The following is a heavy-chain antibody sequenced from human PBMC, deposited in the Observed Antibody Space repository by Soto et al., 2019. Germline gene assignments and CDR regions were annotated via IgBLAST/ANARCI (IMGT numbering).Heavy chain of an antibody. Sequence: ASVKVSCKASGYTFSNYGFSWVRQAPGQGLEWMGWISGYDGNTNYAQRLQGRVTMTTDTSTSTAYMELRSLRYDDTAVYYCAREGQLGYWGQGTPVTVSS. V-gene: IGHV1-18*01. J-gene: IGHJ4*02. CDR1: GYTFSNYG. CDR2: ISGYDGNT. CDR3: AREGQLGY. D-gene: IGHD6-6*01.